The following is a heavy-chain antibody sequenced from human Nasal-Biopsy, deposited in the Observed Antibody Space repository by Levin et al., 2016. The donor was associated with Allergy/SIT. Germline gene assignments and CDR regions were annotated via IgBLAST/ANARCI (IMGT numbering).Heavy chain of an antibody. Sequence: SETLSLTCTVSGGSNSSYYWNWIRQPPGKGLEWIGYIYSDGSTNYNPSLRSRLTISVDTSKNQFSLKLTSVTAADTAVYYCARRAPGLDGYLDYWGQGISVTVSS. CDR1: GGSNSSYY. D-gene: IGHD3/OR15-3a*01. CDR3: ARRAPGLDGYLDY. CDR2: IYSDGST. J-gene: IGHJ4*02. V-gene: IGHV4-59*01.